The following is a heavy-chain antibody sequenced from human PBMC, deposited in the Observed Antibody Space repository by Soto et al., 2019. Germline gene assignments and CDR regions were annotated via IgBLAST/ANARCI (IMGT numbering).Heavy chain of an antibody. CDR3: TREIGYSRHYFDF. D-gene: IGHD1-1*01. CDR2: IRSKVYDGTT. Sequence: SGGSLRLSCTASGFTFGDYAMSWVRQAPGKGLEWVGSIRSKVYDGTTEYAASVKDRFTISRDDSKSIAYLQMNSLKTEDTAVYYCTREIGYSRHYFDFWGQGTLVTVSS. J-gene: IGHJ4*02. V-gene: IGHV3-49*04. CDR1: GFTFGDYA.